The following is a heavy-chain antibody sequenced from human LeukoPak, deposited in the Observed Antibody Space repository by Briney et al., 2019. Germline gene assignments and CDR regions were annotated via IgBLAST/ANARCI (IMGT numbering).Heavy chain of an antibody. V-gene: IGHV4-59*08. CDR1: GGSISIYY. CDR2: IYYSGST. CDR3: ARHSPERWGGKAGYFDY. Sequence: PSETLSLTCTVSGGSISIYYWSWIRQPPGKGLEWIGYIYYSGSTNYNPSLKSRVTISVDTSKNQFSLKLSSVIAADTAVYYCARHSPERWGGKAGYFDYWGQGTLVTVSS. J-gene: IGHJ4*02. D-gene: IGHD3-10*01.